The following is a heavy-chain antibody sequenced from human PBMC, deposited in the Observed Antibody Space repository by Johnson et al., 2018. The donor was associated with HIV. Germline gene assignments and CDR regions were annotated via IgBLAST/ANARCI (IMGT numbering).Heavy chain of an antibody. CDR2: MRYDGSNK. Sequence: QEQLVESGGGVVQPGRSLRLSCVASGFTFSIYGMHWVRQAPGKGLEWVAFMRYDGSNKYYADSVKGRFTISRDNSKNTLYLQMNSLRAEDTAVYYCANSYSSSSGNNDYAFDIWGQGTMVTVSS. CDR3: ANSYSSSSGNNDYAFDI. V-gene: IGHV3-30*02. CDR1: GFTFSIYG. J-gene: IGHJ3*02. D-gene: IGHD6-6*01.